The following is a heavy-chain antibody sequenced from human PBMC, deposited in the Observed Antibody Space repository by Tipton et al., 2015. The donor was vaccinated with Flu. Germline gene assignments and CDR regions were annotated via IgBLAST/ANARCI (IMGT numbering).Heavy chain of an antibody. CDR3: ARGSLPDSGWHSGLDV. V-gene: IGHV3-13*01. D-gene: IGHD6-25*01. J-gene: IGHJ6*02. CDR2: IGSAGDT. Sequence: SLRLSCAASGFTFSSYDMHWVRLDTGRSLEWVSGIGSAGDTYYSGSVKGRFTISRDNAKNSFFLQMNRLTAGDTAVYFCARGSLPDSGWHSGLDVWGQGTTVFVSS. CDR1: GFTFSSYD.